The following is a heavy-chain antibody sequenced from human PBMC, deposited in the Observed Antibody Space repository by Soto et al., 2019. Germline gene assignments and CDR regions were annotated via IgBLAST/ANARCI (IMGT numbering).Heavy chain of an antibody. D-gene: IGHD2-15*01. V-gene: IGHV3-23*01. CDR1: GFTFSSYA. CDR3: ANGGGGSCLRCLAL. J-gene: IGHJ4*02. CDR2: ISGSGGST. Sequence: PGGSLRLSCAASGFTFSSYAMSWVRQAPGKGLEWVSAISGSGGSTYYADSVKGRFTISRDNSKNTLYLQMNSLRAEDTAVYYCANGGGGSCLRCLALWGQGTLVTVSS.